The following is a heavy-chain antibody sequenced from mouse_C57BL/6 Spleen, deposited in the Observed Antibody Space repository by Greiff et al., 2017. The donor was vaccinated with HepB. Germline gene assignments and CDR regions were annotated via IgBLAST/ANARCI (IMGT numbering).Heavy chain of an antibody. J-gene: IGHJ3*01. V-gene: IGHV5-4*01. Sequence: EVQLVESGGGLVKPGGSLKLSCAASGFTFSSYAMSWVRQTPEKRLEWVATISDGGSYTYYPDNVKGRYTISKDNAKNNLYLQMGHLKSKGTAMYYWAGDGGEGWFAYWGQGTLVTGSA. CDR3: AGDGGEGWFAY. CDR2: ISDGGSYT. CDR1: GFTFSSYA.